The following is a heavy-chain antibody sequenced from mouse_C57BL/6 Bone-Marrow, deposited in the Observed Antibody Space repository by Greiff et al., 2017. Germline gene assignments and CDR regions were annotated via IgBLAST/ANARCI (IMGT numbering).Heavy chain of an antibody. J-gene: IGHJ3*01. V-gene: IGHV5-4*03. CDR3: ARVTILYPFAY. CDR1: GFTFSSYA. Sequence: EVMLVESGGGLVKPGGSLKLSCAASGFTFSSYAMSWVRQTPEKRLEWVATISDGGSYTYNPDNVKGRFTISRDNAKNNLYLQMSHLKSEDTAMYYCARVTILYPFAYWGQGTLVTVSA. CDR2: ISDGGSYT. D-gene: IGHD2-1*01.